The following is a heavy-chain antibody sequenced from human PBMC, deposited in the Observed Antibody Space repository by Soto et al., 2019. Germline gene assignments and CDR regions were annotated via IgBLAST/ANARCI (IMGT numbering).Heavy chain of an antibody. CDR2: ISAYNDDR. J-gene: IGHJ4*02. CDR1: GYSFSDYG. Sequence: QVQLVQSGPEVKKPGVSVKVSCKASGYSFSDYGVTWVRQSPGQGLQWMGWISAYNDDRNYAQNFQDRITMTTDTSTSTAYVELRSLRSDDTAVYFCGRARSAAMVTSDYWGQGTLVTVSS. CDR3: GRARSAAMVTSDY. D-gene: IGHD5-18*01. V-gene: IGHV1-18*01.